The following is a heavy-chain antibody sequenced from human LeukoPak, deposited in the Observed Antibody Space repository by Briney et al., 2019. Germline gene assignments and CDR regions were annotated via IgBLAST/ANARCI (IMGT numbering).Heavy chain of an antibody. CDR2: ISYDGSNK. CDR1: GFTFSSYA. V-gene: IGHV3-30*18. J-gene: IGHJ4*02. Sequence: GGSLRLSCAASGFTFSSYAMSWVRQAPGKGLEWVAVISYDGSNKYYADSVKGRFTISGDNSKNTLYLQMNSLRAEDTAVYYCAKDGNYYDSSGYCDYWGQGTLVTVSS. CDR3: AKDGNYYDSSGYCDY. D-gene: IGHD3-22*01.